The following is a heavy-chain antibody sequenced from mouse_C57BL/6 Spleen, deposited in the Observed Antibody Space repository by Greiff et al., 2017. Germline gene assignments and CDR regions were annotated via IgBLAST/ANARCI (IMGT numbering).Heavy chain of an antibody. CDR1: GYTFTDYE. CDR3: TAYDYDRGDFDD. CDR2: IDPETGGT. D-gene: IGHD2-4*01. J-gene: IGHJ2*01. V-gene: IGHV1-15*01. Sequence: QVQLQQSGAELVRPGASVTLSCKASGYTFTDYEMHWVKQTPVHGLEWIGAIDPETGGTAYNQKFKGKAILTADKSSSTAYMELRSLTSEDSAVYYCTAYDYDRGDFDDWGQGTTLTVSS.